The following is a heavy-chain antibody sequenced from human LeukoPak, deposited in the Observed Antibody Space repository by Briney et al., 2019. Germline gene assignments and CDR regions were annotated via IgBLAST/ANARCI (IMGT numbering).Heavy chain of an antibody. D-gene: IGHD4-17*01. V-gene: IGHV3-48*01. Sequence: GGSLRLSCAASGSTFSSYSMNWVRQAPGKGLEWVSYISSSSSTIYFADSVKGRFTISRDTAKNSLYLQMNSLRAEDTAVYYCARGHYGDYVPFDYWGQGTLVTVSS. CDR1: GSTFSSYS. CDR3: ARGHYGDYVPFDY. CDR2: ISSSSSTI. J-gene: IGHJ4*02.